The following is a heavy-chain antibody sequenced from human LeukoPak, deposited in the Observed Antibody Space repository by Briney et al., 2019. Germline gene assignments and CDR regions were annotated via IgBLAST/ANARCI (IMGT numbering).Heavy chain of an antibody. V-gene: IGHV3-48*02. Sequence: PGGSLRLSCAASGITFNTYSMSWVRQAPGKGLEWVSYISSGSSTIYYADSVKGRFTISRDNAKNSLYLQMNSLRDEDTAVYYCARGIAAPGTGWYFDLWGRGTLVTVSS. D-gene: IGHD6-13*01. CDR2: ISSGSSTI. CDR3: ARGIAAPGTGWYFDL. CDR1: GITFNTYS. J-gene: IGHJ2*01.